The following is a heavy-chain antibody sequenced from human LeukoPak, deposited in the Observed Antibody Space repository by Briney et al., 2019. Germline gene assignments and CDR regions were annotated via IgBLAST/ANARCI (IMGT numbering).Heavy chain of an antibody. J-gene: IGHJ3*02. Sequence: SETLSLTCTVSGGSISSSSYYWGWIRQPPGKGLEWIGNIYYSGSTYYNPSLKSRVTISVDTSKNQFSLKLSSVTAADTAVYYCARCLYYYDTSGYSRTIFDIWGQGTMVTVSS. CDR3: ARCLYYYDTSGYSRTIFDI. V-gene: IGHV4-39*07. D-gene: IGHD3-22*01. CDR2: IYYSGST. CDR1: GGSISSSSYY.